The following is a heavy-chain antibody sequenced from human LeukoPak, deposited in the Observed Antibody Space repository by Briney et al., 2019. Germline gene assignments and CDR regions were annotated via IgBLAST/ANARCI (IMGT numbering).Heavy chain of an antibody. D-gene: IGHD1-26*01. V-gene: IGHV1-2*02. J-gene: IGHJ5*02. CDR2: INLNSGGT. Sequence: ASVKVSCKASGYTFTDYYMHWVRQAPGQGLEWMGWINLNSGGTTYAQKFQGRVTMTRDTSSNTAYMELSSLTSDDTAVYYCARPLKSGNYGRFDPWGQGTLVTVSS. CDR3: ARPLKSGNYGRFDP. CDR1: GYTFTDYY.